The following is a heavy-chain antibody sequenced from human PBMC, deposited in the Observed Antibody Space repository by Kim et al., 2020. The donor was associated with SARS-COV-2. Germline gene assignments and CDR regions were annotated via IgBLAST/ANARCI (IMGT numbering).Heavy chain of an antibody. J-gene: IGHJ4*02. CDR3: ARDLQGDVVVPAAIGADY. V-gene: IGHV1-2*02. D-gene: IGHD2-2*01. CDR2: INPNSGGT. CDR1: GYTFTGYY. Sequence: ASVKVSCKASGYTFTGYYMHWVRQAPGQGLEWMGWINPNSGGTNYAQKFQGRVTMTRDTSISTAYMELSRLRSDDTAVYYCARDLQGDVVVPAAIGADYWGQGTLVTVSS.